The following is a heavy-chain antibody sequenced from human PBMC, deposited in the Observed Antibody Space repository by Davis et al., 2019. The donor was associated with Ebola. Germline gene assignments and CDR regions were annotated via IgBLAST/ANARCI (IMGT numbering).Heavy chain of an antibody. CDR3: ATMGLGVITDLPFDY. CDR2: ISGSGGNT. Sequence: GESLKISCAASGFSFNKYALSWVRQTPGKGLEWASAISGSGGNTYYADSVKGRFTISRDNSKNTLYLQMNSLRAEDTAIYYCATMGLGVITDLPFDYWGQGTLVTVSS. V-gene: IGHV3-23*01. D-gene: IGHD3-3*01. J-gene: IGHJ4*02. CDR1: GFSFNKYA.